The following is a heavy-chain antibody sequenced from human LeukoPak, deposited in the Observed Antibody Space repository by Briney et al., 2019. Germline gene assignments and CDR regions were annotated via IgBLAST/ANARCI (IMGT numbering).Heavy chain of an antibody. CDR2: ISISGSAI. CDR3: ARGSYGSGSYYNGPDY. D-gene: IGHD3-10*01. CDR1: GFTFSDYY. Sequence: GGCLRLSCAAAGFTFSDYYMSWVRQAPGKWLEWVSYISISGSAIYYADSVKGRFTISSDNAKNSLYLQMNSLRAEDTAVYYCARGSYGSGSYYNGPDYWGQGTLVTVSS. V-gene: IGHV3-11*01. J-gene: IGHJ4*02.